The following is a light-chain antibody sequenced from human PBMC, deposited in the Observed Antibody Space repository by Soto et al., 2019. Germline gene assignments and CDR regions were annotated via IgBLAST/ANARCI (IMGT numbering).Light chain of an antibody. CDR3: QQYHDWPLT. V-gene: IGKV3-15*01. J-gene: IGKJ4*01. Sequence: EFVLTQSPGTLSLSPGERATLSCRASQTVRNNYLAWYQQKPGQAPRLLIYGASTRATGIPARFSGSGSGTEFTLTISSLQSEDFAVYYCQQYHDWPLTFGGGTKVDIK. CDR2: GAS. CDR1: QTVRNN.